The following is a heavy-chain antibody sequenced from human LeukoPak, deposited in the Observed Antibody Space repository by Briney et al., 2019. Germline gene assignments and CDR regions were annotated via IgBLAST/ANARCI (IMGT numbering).Heavy chain of an antibody. V-gene: IGHV1-8*01. D-gene: IGHD2-21*02. CDR3: ATTYCGGDCAIPVRSDDAFDI. Sequence: GASVKVSCKASGYTFTTYDINWVRQATGQGLEWMGWMNPNSGNTGYAQKFQGRVTMTEDTSTDTAYMELSSLRSEDTAVYYCATTYCGGDCAIPVRSDDAFDIWGQGTMVTVSS. CDR1: GYTFTTYD. CDR2: MNPNSGNT. J-gene: IGHJ3*02.